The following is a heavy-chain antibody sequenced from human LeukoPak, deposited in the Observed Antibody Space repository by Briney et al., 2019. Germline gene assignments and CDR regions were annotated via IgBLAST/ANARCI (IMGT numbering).Heavy chain of an antibody. CDR1: GGSISSYY. V-gene: IGHV4-59*01. CDR2: IYYSGSS. D-gene: IGHD3-10*01. Sequence: SETLSLTCTVSGGSISSYYWSWIRQPPGKGLEWIGYIYYSGSSNYNPSLKSRVTISVDTSKNQFSLKLSSVTAADTAVYYCARDRGITRFDIWGQGTMVTVSS. J-gene: IGHJ3*02. CDR3: ARDRGITRFDI.